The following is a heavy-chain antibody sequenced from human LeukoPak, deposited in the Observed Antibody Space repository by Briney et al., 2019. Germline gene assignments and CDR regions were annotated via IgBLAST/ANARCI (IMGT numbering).Heavy chain of an antibody. CDR1: GFTVSSNY. Sequence: GGSLRLSCAASGFTVSSNYMSWVRQAPGKALERVSVIYSGGSTYYADSVKGRFTISRDNSKNTLYLQMNSLRAEDTAVYYCARESMTTVTTHAFDIWGQGTMVTVSS. CDR2: IYSGGST. V-gene: IGHV3-53*01. CDR3: ARESMTTVTTHAFDI. D-gene: IGHD4-17*01. J-gene: IGHJ3*02.